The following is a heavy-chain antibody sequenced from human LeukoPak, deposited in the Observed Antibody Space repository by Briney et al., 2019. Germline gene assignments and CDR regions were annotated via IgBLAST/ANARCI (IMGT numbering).Heavy chain of an antibody. D-gene: IGHD3-9*01. V-gene: IGHV4-59*01. J-gene: IGHJ3*02. CDR2: IYYSGST. CDR1: GGSISSYY. CDR3: ARGEEKYYDILTGYRAFDI. Sequence: PSETLSLTCTVSGGSISSYYWSWIRQPPGKGLEWIGYIYYSGSTNYNPSLKSRVTISVDTSKNQFSLKLSSVTAADTAVYYCARGEEKYYDILTGYRAFDIWGRGTMVTVSS.